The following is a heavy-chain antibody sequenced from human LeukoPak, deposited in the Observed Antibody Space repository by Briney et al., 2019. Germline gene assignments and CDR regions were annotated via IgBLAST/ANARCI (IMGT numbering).Heavy chain of an antibody. D-gene: IGHD2-15*01. CDR3: AKDRTATPDAFDI. CDR2: ISWNSGLI. CDR1: AFTFGDYA. V-gene: IGHV3-9*01. Sequence: PPGRSLRLSCVASAFTFGDYAMHRVRQAPGKGLEWVSGISWNSGLIGYADSVKGRFTISRDNTKNSLYLQMNSLRTEDTALYYCAKDRTATPDAFDIWGQGTMVTVSS. J-gene: IGHJ3*02.